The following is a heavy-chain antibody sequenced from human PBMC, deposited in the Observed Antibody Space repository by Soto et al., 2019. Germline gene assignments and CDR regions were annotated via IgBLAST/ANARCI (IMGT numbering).Heavy chain of an antibody. Sequence: QVQLVESGGGVVQPGRSLRLSCAASGFTFSSYGMHWVRQAPGKGLEWVAVISYDGSNKYYADSVKGRFTISRDNSKNTLYRQINSLGAEDPAVNYWAPFMDTTAYWGKGTLVT. CDR2: ISYDGSNK. J-gene: IGHJ4*02. CDR3: APFMDTTAY. D-gene: IGHD5-18*01. V-gene: IGHV3-30*03. CDR1: GFTFSSYG.